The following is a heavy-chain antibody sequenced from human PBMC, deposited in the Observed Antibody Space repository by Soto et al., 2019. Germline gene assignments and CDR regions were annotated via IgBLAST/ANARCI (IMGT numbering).Heavy chain of an antibody. J-gene: IGHJ4*02. CDR3: ASPTYYYDSSGPTPY. CDR2: ISRSSYI. Sequence: GGSLRLSCAASGFTFSSYSMNWVRQAPGKGLEWVSSISRSSYIYYADSVKGRCTISRDNAKNSLYLQMNSLRAEDTAVYYCASPTYYYDSSGPTPYWGQGTLVTVSS. CDR1: GFTFSSYS. D-gene: IGHD3-22*01. V-gene: IGHV3-21*01.